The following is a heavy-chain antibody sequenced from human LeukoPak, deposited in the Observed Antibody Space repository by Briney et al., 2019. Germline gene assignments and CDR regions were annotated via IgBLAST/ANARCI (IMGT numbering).Heavy chain of an antibody. D-gene: IGHD1-1*01. CDR2: INPNNGGT. CDR3: ARPGTSLASGWFGT. CDR1: VYTFIGYY. J-gene: IGHJ5*02. Sequence: ASVRVSRKASVYTFIGYYIHWVRQARGHGLEWMGWINPNNGGTNYAQNFQGRVTMTRDTSISTAYMDLNTLRSDDTAVYYCARPGTSLASGWFGTWGQGTLVTVSS. V-gene: IGHV1-2*02.